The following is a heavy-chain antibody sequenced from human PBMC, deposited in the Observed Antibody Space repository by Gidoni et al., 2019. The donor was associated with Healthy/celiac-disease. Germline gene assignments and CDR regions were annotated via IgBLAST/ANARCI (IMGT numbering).Heavy chain of an antibody. V-gene: IGHV1-3*01. D-gene: IGHD3-22*01. J-gene: IGHJ5*02. CDR3: ASSTYYYDSSGYYYVVPNWFDP. Sequence: QVQLVQSGAEVKKPGASVKVSCKASGYTFTSYAMHWVRQAPGQRLEWMGWINAGNGNTKYSQKFQGRVTITRDTSASTAYMELSSLRSEDTAVYYCASSTYYYDSSGYYYVVPNWFDPWGQGTLVTVSS. CDR1: GYTFTSYA. CDR2: INAGNGNT.